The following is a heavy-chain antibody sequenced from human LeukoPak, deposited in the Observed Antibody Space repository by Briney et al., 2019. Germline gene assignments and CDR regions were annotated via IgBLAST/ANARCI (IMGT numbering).Heavy chain of an antibody. J-gene: IGHJ3*02. D-gene: IGHD5-24*01. Sequence: GGSLRLSRAASGFTFDDYAMHWVRQAPGKGLEWVSGISWNSGSIGYADSVKGRFTISRDNAKNSLYLQMNSLRAEDMALYYCAKTDGYNSGAFDIWGQGTMVTVSS. V-gene: IGHV3-9*03. CDR1: GFTFDDYA. CDR3: AKTDGYNSGAFDI. CDR2: ISWNSGSI.